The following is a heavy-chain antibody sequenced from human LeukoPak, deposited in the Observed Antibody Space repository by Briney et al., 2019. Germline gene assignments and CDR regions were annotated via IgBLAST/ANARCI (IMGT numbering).Heavy chain of an antibody. V-gene: IGHV4-39*07. D-gene: IGHD6-19*01. CDR2: VFYDGSS. CDR1: GGSIITSNYY. J-gene: IGHJ4*02. Sequence: PSETLSLTCTVSGGSIITSNYYWGWIRQPPGRGLEWIGSVFYDGSSYYNPSLKSRVAISVDTSKNQFSLKLSSVTAADTAVYYCARGSRSRRVAGTTIDYWGQGTLVTVSS. CDR3: ARGSRSRRVAGTTIDY.